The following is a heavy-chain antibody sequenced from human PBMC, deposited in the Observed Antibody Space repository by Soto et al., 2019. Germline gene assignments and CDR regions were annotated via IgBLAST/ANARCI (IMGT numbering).Heavy chain of an antibody. CDR3: ASANYDFWSGYARY. V-gene: IGHV1-18*01. Sequence: GASVKVSCKASGYTFTSYGISWVRQAPGQGLEWMGWISAYNGNTNYAQKLQGRVTMTTDTSTSTAYMELRSLRSDDTAVYYCASANYDFWSGYARYWGQGTLVTVSS. J-gene: IGHJ4*02. D-gene: IGHD3-3*01. CDR1: GYTFTSYG. CDR2: ISAYNGNT.